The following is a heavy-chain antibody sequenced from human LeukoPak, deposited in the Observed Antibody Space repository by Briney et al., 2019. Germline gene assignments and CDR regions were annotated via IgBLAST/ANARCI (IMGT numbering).Heavy chain of an antibody. J-gene: IGHJ5*02. CDR1: GFTFSDYY. CDR2: ISSSGSTI. Sequence: GGSLRLSCAASGFTFSDYYMIWIRQAPGKGLEWVSYISSSGSTIYYADSVKGRFTIYRDNAKKSLYLQMNSLRAEDTGVYYCARDDSTRYVSVSYYNLWGQGTLVTVSS. V-gene: IGHV3-11*01. CDR3: ARDDSTRYVSVSYYNL. D-gene: IGHD3-10*01.